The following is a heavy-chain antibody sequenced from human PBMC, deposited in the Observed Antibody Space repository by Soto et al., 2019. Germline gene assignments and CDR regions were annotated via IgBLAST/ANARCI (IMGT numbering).Heavy chain of an antibody. J-gene: IGHJ4*02. V-gene: IGHV4-30-2*01. CDR2: IYHSGST. CDR1: GGSISSGGYS. Sequence: SETLSLTCAVSGGSISSGGYSWSWIRQPPGKGLEWIGYIYHSGSTYYNPSLKSRVTISVDRSKNQFSLKLSSVTAADTAVYYCARGGLYFDYWGQGTLVTAPQ. D-gene: IGHD6-19*01. CDR3: ARGGLYFDY.